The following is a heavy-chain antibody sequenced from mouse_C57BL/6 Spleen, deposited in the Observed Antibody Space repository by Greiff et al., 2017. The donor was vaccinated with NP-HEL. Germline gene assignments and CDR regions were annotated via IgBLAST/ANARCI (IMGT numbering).Heavy chain of an antibody. CDR2: IYPGDGDT. CDR3: AREGNYGNPYYYAMDY. Sequence: VQLQQSGPELVKPGASVKISCKASGYAFSSSWMNWVKQRPGKGLEWIGRIYPGDGDTNYNGKFKGKATLTADKSSSTAYMQLSSLTSEDSAVYFCAREGNYGNPYYYAMDYWGQGTSVTVSS. J-gene: IGHJ4*01. V-gene: IGHV1-82*01. CDR1: GYAFSSSW. D-gene: IGHD2-1*01.